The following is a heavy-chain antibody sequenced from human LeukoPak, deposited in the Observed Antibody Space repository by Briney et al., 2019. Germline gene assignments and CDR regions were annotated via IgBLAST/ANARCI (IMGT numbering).Heavy chain of an antibody. CDR3: ATEGFNYYDSSGYSFDY. J-gene: IGHJ4*02. CDR1: GYTLTELS. CDR2: FDPEDGEA. V-gene: IGHV1-24*01. D-gene: IGHD3-22*01. Sequence: ASVKVSCKVSGYTLTELSMHWVRQAPGKGLEWMGGFDPEDGEAIYAQKFRGRVTMTEDTSTDTAYMELSSLRSEDTAVYYCATEGFNYYDSSGYSFDYWGQGTLVTVSS.